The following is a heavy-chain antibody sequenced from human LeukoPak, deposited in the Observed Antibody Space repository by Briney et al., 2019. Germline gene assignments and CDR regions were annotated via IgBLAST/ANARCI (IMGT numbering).Heavy chain of an antibody. CDR1: GFTFSSYG. CDR3: AKASWYYGSGSYYSPFDY. V-gene: IGHV3-30*18. D-gene: IGHD3-10*01. J-gene: IGHJ4*02. Sequence: GGSLRLPCAASGFTFSSYGMHWVRQAPGKGLEWVAVISYDGSNKYYADSVKGRFTISRDNSKNTLYLQMNSLRAEDTAVYYCAKASWYYGSGSYYSPFDYWGQGTLVTVSS. CDR2: ISYDGSNK.